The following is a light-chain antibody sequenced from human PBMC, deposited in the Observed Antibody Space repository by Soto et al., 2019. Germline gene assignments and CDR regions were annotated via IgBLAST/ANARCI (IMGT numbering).Light chain of an antibody. CDR3: QQFSSYPLT. V-gene: IGKV3-20*01. J-gene: IGKJ4*01. CDR2: DAS. CDR1: QTVRNNY. Sequence: EFELTPSPGTLSLSPGERATLSCRASQTVRNNYLAWYQQKPGQAPRLLIYDASSRATGIPDRFSGGGSGTDFTLTISRLEPEDFAVYYCQQFSSYPLTFGGGTKVDIK.